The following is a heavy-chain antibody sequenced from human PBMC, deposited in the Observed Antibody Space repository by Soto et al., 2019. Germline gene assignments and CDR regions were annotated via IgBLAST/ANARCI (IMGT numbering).Heavy chain of an antibody. Sequence: VASVKVPCKASGGTFSSYAISWVRQAPGQGLEWMGGIIPIFGTANYAQKFQGRVTITADESTSTAYMELSSLRSEDTAVYYCARDSGSFNWFDPWGQGTLVTVSS. CDR3: ARDSGSFNWFDP. CDR2: IIPIFGTA. J-gene: IGHJ5*02. CDR1: GGTFSSYA. V-gene: IGHV1-69*13. D-gene: IGHD1-26*01.